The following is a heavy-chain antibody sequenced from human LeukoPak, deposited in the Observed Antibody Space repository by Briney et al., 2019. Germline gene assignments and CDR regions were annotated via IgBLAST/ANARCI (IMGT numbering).Heavy chain of an antibody. Sequence: SETLSLTCTVCGGSISSYYWSWIRQPPGKGLEWIGYIYYSGSTNYNPSLKSRVTISVDTSKNQFSLKLSSVTAADTAVYYCASAEDGYNLDDAFDTWGQGTMVTVSS. J-gene: IGHJ3*02. V-gene: IGHV4-59*01. CDR3: ASAEDGYNLDDAFDT. D-gene: IGHD5-24*01. CDR1: GGSISSYY. CDR2: IYYSGST.